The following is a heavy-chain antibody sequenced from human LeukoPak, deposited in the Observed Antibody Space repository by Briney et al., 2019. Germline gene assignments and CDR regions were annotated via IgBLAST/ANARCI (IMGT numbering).Heavy chain of an antibody. CDR1: GFTFSSYG. Sequence: GRSLRLSCAASGFTFSSYGMHWVRQAPGKGLEWVAVISYDGSNKYYADSVKGRFTISGDNSKNRLYLQMNSLRAEDTVVYYCAKAGLIDFGIDYWGRGTRVSVSS. CDR2: ISYDGSNK. CDR3: AKAGLIDFGIDY. J-gene: IGHJ4*02. V-gene: IGHV3-30*18. D-gene: IGHD4-17*01.